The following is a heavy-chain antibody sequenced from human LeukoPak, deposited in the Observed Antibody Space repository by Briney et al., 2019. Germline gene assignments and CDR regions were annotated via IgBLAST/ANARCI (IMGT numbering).Heavy chain of an antibody. CDR3: ASKASYCGNLELDY. J-gene: IGHJ4*02. V-gene: IGHV1-69*05. CDR1: GGTFSSYA. CDR2: IIPIFGTA. D-gene: IGHD4-23*01. Sequence: ASVKVSCKASGGTFSSYAISWVRQAPGQGLEWMGGIIPIFGTANYAQKFQGRVTITTDESTSTAYMELSSLRSEDTAVYYCASKASYCGNLELDYWGQGTLVTVP.